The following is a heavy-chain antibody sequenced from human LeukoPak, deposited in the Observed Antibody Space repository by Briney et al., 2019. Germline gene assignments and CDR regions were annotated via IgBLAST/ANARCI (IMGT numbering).Heavy chain of an antibody. J-gene: IGHJ4*02. CDR1: GYTFTSYG. CDR3: AREAGPGDY. Sequence: ASVKVSCKASGYTFTSYGISGVRQAPGKGLEWMGWISANNGNTNYAQKLQGIVTMTTDTPTSTAYMERRSLRSDDTAVYYCAREAGPGDYWGQGTLATVSS. V-gene: IGHV1-18*01. CDR2: ISANNGNT. D-gene: IGHD6-13*01.